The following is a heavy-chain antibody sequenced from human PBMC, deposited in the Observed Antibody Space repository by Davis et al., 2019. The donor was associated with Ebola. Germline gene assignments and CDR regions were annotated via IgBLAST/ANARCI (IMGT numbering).Heavy chain of an antibody. D-gene: IGHD3-3*01. CDR2: ISAYNGNT. CDR3: ARVGIYDFWSGYQNWFDP. J-gene: IGHJ5*02. CDR1: GYTFTSYG. V-gene: IGHV1-18*01. Sequence: ASVKVSCKASGYTFTSYGISWVRQAPGQGLEWMGWISAYNGNTNYAQKLQGRVTMTTDTSTSTAYMELRSLRSDDTAVYYCARVGIYDFWSGYQNWFDPWGQGTLVTVSS.